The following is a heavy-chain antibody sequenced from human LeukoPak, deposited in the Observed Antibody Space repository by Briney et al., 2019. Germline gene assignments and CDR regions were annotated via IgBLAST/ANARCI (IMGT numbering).Heavy chain of an antibody. CDR3: ARRPRGGSGSYYLDY. Sequence: GESLKISCKGSGYSFTSYWIGWVRQMPGKGLEWMGIIYPGDSDTRYSPSFQGQVTISADKSISTAYLQWSSLKASDTATYYCARRPRGGSGSYYLDYWGQGTLVTVSS. V-gene: IGHV5-51*01. D-gene: IGHD3-10*01. CDR2: IYPGDSDT. J-gene: IGHJ4*02. CDR1: GYSFTSYW.